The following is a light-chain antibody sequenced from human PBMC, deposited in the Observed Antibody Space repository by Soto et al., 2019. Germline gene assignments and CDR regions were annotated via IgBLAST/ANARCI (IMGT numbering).Light chain of an antibody. CDR2: EAS. CDR3: QQRSNWPLT. CDR1: QSVSSD. Sequence: IVLTQSPATLSLSPGERATLSCRASQSVSSDLAWYQKKPGQAPRLLIYEASNRATGIPARFSGSESGTDFTLTISSLEPEDFAVYYCQQRSNWPLTFGGGTKVEIK. J-gene: IGKJ4*01. V-gene: IGKV3-11*01.